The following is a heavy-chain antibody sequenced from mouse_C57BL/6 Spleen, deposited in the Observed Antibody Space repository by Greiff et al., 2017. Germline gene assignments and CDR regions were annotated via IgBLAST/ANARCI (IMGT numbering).Heavy chain of an antibody. Sequence: VQLQQSGAELVKPGASVKLSCKASGYTFTSYWVHWVKQRPGQGLEWIGMIHPNSGSTNYNEKFKSKATLTVDKSSSTAYMQLSSLTSEDSAVYYCASLRYYYAMDYWGQGTSVTVSS. CDR2: IHPNSGST. CDR1: GYTFTSYW. CDR3: ASLRYYYAMDY. J-gene: IGHJ4*01. V-gene: IGHV1-64*01.